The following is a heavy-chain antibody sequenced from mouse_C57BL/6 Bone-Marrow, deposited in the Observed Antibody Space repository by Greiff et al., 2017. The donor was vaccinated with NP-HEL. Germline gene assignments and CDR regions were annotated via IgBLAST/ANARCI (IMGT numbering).Heavy chain of an antibody. CDR2: IDPETGGT. D-gene: IGHD3-2*02. CDR3: TQTAQATYAMDY. V-gene: IGHV1-15*01. Sequence: QVQLQQSGAELVRPGASVTLSCKASGYTFTDYEMHWVKQTPVHGLEWIGAIDPETGGTAYNPKFKGKAILTADKSSSTAYMELRSLTSEDSAVYYCTQTAQATYAMDYWGQGTSVTVSS. CDR1: GYTFTDYE. J-gene: IGHJ4*01.